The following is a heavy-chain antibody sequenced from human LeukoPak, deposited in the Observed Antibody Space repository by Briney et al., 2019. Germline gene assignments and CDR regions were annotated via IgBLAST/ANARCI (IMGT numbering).Heavy chain of an antibody. D-gene: IGHD2-21*02. CDR3: ARGGLAYCGGDCYPDPNFDY. Sequence: PSETLSLTCTVSGGSISSYYWSWIRQPPGKGLEWIGYIYYSGSTNYNPSLKSRVTISVDTSKNQFSLKLSSVTAADTAVYYCARGGLAYCGGDCYPDPNFDYWGQGTLVTVSS. CDR1: GGSISSYY. V-gene: IGHV4-59*01. J-gene: IGHJ4*02. CDR2: IYYSGST.